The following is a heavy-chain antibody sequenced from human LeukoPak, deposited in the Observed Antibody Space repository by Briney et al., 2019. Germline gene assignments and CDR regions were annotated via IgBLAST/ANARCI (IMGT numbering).Heavy chain of an antibody. J-gene: IGHJ6*02. V-gene: IGHV1-18*01. Sequence: ASVKVSRKASGYTFTSYGISWVRQAPGQGLEWMGWISAYNGNTNYAQKLQGRVTMTTDTSTSTTYMELRSLRSDDTVVYYCARENDYGDPRGMDVWGQGTTVTVSS. CDR1: GYTFTSYG. CDR2: ISAYNGNT. CDR3: ARENDYGDPRGMDV. D-gene: IGHD4-17*01.